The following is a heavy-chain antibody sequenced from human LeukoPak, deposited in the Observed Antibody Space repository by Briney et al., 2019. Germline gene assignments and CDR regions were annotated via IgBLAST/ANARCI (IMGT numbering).Heavy chain of an antibody. D-gene: IGHD3-3*01. CDR3: ARQGGTTIFGVAHPGGAFDI. J-gene: IGHJ3*02. Sequence: SVKVSCKDSGGTFSNYAISWVRQAPGPGLEWLGGIIPIFGSTKYAQKVHGRDTMSTDEFRTTAYMELRSLISEDSAVYYCARQGGTTIFGVAHPGGAFDIWGQGTMVTVSS. V-gene: IGHV1-69*05. CDR1: GGTFSNYA. CDR2: IIPIFGST.